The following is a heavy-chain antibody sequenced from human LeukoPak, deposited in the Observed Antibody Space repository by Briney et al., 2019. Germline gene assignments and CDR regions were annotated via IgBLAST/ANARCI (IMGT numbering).Heavy chain of an antibody. CDR2: IYYSGST. V-gene: IGHV4-30-4*08. D-gene: IGHD1-7*01. Sequence: SQTLSLTCTVSRRSISSGDYYWGWIRQPPGKGLEWIGYIYYSGSTYYNPSLKSRVTISVDTSKNQFSLKLSSVTDADTAVYYCARASWNWWFDPWGQGTLVSVSS. CDR1: RRSISSGDYY. CDR3: ARASWNWWFDP. J-gene: IGHJ5*02.